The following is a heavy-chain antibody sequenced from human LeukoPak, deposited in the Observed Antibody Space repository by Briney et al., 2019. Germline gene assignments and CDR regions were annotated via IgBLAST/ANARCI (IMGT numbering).Heavy chain of an antibody. CDR3: AKDPNGDYIGTFDI. Sequence: PGGSLRLSCAASGFTFSSYSMNWVRQAPGKGLEWVSSISSSSSYIYYADSVKGRFTISRDNSKNTLYLQMNSLRAEDTAIYYCAKDPNGDYIGTFDIWGQGTMVIVS. J-gene: IGHJ3*02. D-gene: IGHD4-17*01. CDR2: ISSSSSYI. V-gene: IGHV3-21*04. CDR1: GFTFSSYS.